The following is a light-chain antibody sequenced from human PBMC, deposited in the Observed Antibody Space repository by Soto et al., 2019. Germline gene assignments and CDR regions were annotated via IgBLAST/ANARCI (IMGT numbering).Light chain of an antibody. CDR1: QSVSNTF. Sequence: EVVLTQSPGTLSLSPGERAILSCRASQSVSNTFLAWYQLKSGQAPRLLIYGASSRATGIPDRFSGSGSGTDFILTISRLEPEDAAVYCCQQYGTSPWTFGQGTKVEI. CDR3: QQYGTSPWT. J-gene: IGKJ1*01. CDR2: GAS. V-gene: IGKV3-20*01.